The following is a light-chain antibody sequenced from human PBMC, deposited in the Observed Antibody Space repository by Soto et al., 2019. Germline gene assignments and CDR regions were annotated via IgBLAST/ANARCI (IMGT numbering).Light chain of an antibody. J-gene: IGKJ3*01. Sequence: IQLTQSPSSLSASVGDRVTISCRASQGIANFLAWYQQKPGKAPKLLIYGASTLQGGVPSRFSGSGSGTDFTLTISSLQPEDFATYYCQQLNSFPIPFGPGTKVDIK. V-gene: IGKV1-9*01. CDR2: GAS. CDR3: QQLNSFPIP. CDR1: QGIANF.